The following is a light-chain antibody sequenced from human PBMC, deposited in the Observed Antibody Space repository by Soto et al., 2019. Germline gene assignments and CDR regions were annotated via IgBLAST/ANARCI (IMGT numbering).Light chain of an antibody. CDR1: QSVNSN. CDR3: QQYNNWPET. J-gene: IGKJ1*01. CDR2: GAS. Sequence: EIVMTQSPATLSVSPGERATLSCRTSQSVNSNLAWFQQKPGHAPRLLIYGASTRATGIPARFGGSGSGTEFTLTISGLQSEDSAVYYCQQYNNWPETFGQGTKVEIK. V-gene: IGKV3-15*01.